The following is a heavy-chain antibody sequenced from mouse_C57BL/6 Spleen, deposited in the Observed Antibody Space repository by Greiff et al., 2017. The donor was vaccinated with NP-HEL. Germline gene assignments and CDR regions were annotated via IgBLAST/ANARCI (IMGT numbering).Heavy chain of an antibody. Sequence: EVQRVESGGGLVQPGGSLKLSCAASGFTFSDYYMYWVRQTPEKRLEWVAYISNGGGSTYYPDTVKGRFTISRDNAKNTLYLQMSRLKSEDTAMYYCARHTELAWFAYWGQGTLVTVSA. J-gene: IGHJ3*01. CDR3: ARHTELAWFAY. D-gene: IGHD1-1*01. CDR1: GFTFSDYY. CDR2: ISNGGGST. V-gene: IGHV5-12*01.